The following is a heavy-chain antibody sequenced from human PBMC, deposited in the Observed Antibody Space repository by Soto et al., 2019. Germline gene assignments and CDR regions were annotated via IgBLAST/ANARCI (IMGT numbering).Heavy chain of an antibody. CDR2: ITSSGTTT. Sequence: QVQLVESGGGLVRPGGSLRLSCAPSGFTFSDYDMSWIRQAPGKGLEWVSYITSSGTTTYYAESVKGRFTISRDNAKNSLYLQMDGLRVEDTAVYYCARDRDGSGRTGYFGYWGQGTLVTVSS. CDR3: ARDRDGSGRTGYFGY. D-gene: IGHD3-9*01. V-gene: IGHV3-11*01. J-gene: IGHJ4*02. CDR1: GFTFSDYD.